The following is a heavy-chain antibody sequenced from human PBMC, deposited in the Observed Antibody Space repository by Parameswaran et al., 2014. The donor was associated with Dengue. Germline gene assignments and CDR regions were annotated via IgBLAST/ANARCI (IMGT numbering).Heavy chain of an antibody. D-gene: IGHD3-22*01. CDR2: IYPADSET. Sequence: PQEGLEWMGIIYPADSETRYSPSFRGQVTLSADRSISTAYLQWSSLKASDTAMYYCTRTDDSTGQGSFDIWGQGTMVTVSS. J-gene: IGHJ3*02. CDR3: TRTDDSTGQGSFDI. V-gene: IGHV5-51*01.